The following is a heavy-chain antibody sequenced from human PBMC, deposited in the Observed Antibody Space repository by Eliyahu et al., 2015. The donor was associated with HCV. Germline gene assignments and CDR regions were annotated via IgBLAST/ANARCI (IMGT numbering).Heavy chain of an antibody. CDR1: AGSISXSTXY. V-gene: IGHV4-39*07. J-gene: IGHJ4*02. CDR3: ASRLDSSGYSYAF. CDR2: IHYSGSP. Sequence: HLQLQESGPGLVKPSETLSLTCAVSAGSISXSTXYWGWIRQPPGKGLEWIGDIHYSGSPNYNPSLMSRVTISVDVSKNHFSLKLSSVTAADTAVYYCASRLDSSGYSYAFWGQGTLVTVSS. D-gene: IGHD5-18*01.